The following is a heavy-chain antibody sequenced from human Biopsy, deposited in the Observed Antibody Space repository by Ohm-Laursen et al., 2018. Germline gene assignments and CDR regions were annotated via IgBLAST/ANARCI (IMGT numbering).Heavy chain of an antibody. CDR2: IFYSGTT. Sequence: TLSLTCTVSGASVNTFGFYWAWIRQPPGKGLEWIGYIFYSGTTKYNPSLQRRVRLSLDTANNQFSLTLRSVSAADTATYYCARAYYYGTGSFYSPWMEVWGQGTTVSVS. D-gene: IGHD3-10*01. V-gene: IGHV4-61*08. J-gene: IGHJ6*02. CDR1: GASVNTFGFY. CDR3: ARAYYYGTGSFYSPWMEV.